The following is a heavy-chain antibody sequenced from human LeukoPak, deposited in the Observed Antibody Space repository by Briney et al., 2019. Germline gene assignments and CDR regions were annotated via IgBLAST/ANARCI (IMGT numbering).Heavy chain of an antibody. D-gene: IGHD3-10*01. V-gene: IGHV4-59*12. CDR2: IYYSGST. J-gene: IGHJ4*02. Sequence: PSETLSLTCTVSGGSINSYHWSWIRQPPGKGLEWIGYIYYSGSTNYNPSLKSRLTISVDTSKNQFSLKLSSVTAADTAVYYCARRRRLSPHYYGSGSYYPLGVIDYWGQGTLVTVSS. CDR3: ARRRRLSPHYYGSGSYYPLGVIDY. CDR1: GGSINSYH.